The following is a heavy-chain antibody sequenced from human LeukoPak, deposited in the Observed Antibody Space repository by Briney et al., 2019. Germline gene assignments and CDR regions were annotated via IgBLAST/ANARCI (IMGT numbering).Heavy chain of an antibody. CDR1: GGSFSGYY. D-gene: IGHD1-26*01. V-gene: IGHV4-34*01. CDR3: ARRGGGSYYGLDY. CDR2: INHSGST. Sequence: SGTLSLTCAVYGGSFSGYYWSWIRQPPGKGLEWIGEINHSGSTNYNPSLKSRVTISVDTSKNQFSLKLSSVTAADTAVYYCARRGGGSYYGLDYWGQGTLVTVSS. J-gene: IGHJ4*02.